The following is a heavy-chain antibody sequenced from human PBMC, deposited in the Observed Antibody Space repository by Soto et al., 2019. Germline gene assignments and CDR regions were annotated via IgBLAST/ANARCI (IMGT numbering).Heavy chain of an antibody. D-gene: IGHD3-10*01. CDR3: ARGGENLRAFDI. CDR1: GGSISSGGYY. CDR2: IYYSGST. J-gene: IGHJ3*02. V-gene: IGHV4-31*03. Sequence: QVQLQESAPGLVKPSQTLSLTCTFSGGSISSGGYYWSWIRQHPGKGLEWIGYIYYSGSTYDNPSLKSRVTISVDTSKNQFSLKLSSVTAADTAVYYCARGGENLRAFDIWGQGTMVTVSS.